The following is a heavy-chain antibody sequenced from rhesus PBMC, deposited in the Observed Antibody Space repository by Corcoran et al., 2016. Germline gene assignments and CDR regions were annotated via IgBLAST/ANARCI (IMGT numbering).Heavy chain of an antibody. V-gene: IGHV4-80*01. CDR3: AIRNLLLFDY. J-gene: IGHJ4*01. Sequence: QVQLQESGPGLVKPSETLSLTCAVSGGSFSSYWWSWIRQPPGKGLEWIGEINGNSGSTNYHPSLKSRVTISKDASKNQFSLKLSSVTAADTAVYYCAIRNLLLFDYWGQGVLVTVSS. CDR2: INGNSGST. CDR1: GGSFSSYW. D-gene: IGHD2-15*01.